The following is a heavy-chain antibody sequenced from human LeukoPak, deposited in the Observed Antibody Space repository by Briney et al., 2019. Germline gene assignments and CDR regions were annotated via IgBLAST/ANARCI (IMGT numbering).Heavy chain of an antibody. J-gene: IGHJ6*02. CDR3: ARDGPTMVRGPGTSNGASLGYGMDV. CDR1: GFTFSSYA. D-gene: IGHD3-10*01. Sequence: GGSLRLSCAASGFTFSSYAMSWVRQAPGKGPEWVSYISGSSSTIYYADSVKGRFTISRDNSKNTLYLQMNSLRAEDTAVYYCARDGPTMVRGPGTSNGASLGYGMDVWGQGTTVTVSS. V-gene: IGHV3-48*01. CDR2: ISGSSSTI.